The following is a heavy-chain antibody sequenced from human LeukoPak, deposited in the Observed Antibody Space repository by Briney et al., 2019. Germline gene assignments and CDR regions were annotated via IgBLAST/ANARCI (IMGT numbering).Heavy chain of an antibody. D-gene: IGHD3-10*01. CDR1: GGSISSGDYY. J-gene: IGHJ5*02. Sequence: PSQTLSLSCTVFGGSISSGDYYWSWIRQPPGKGLEWIGYIYYSGSTYYNPSLKSRVTISVDTSKNQFSLKLSSVTAADTAVYYCARDYYGSGSYFGWFDPWGQGTLVAFSS. V-gene: IGHV4-30-4*01. CDR2: IYYSGST. CDR3: ARDYYGSGSYFGWFDP.